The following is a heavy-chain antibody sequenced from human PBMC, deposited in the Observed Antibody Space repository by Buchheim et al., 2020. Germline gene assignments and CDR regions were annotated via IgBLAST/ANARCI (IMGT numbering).Heavy chain of an antibody. J-gene: IGHJ6*02. V-gene: IGHV3-23*01. D-gene: IGHD1-26*01. CDR1: GFTFSSYA. CDR2: ISGSGGST. Sequence: EVQLLESGGGLVQPGGSLRLSCAASGFTFSSYAMSWVRQAPGKGLEWVSAISGSGGSTYYADSVKGRFTISRDNSKHTLYLQMNSLRAEDTAVYYCAKDWGSGSYRYYYYGMDVWGQGTT. CDR3: AKDWGSGSYRYYYYGMDV.